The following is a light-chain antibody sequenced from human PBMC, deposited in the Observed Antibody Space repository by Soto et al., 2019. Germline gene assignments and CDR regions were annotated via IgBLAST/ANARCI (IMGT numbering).Light chain of an antibody. CDR2: EVS. J-gene: IGLJ2*01. V-gene: IGLV2-8*01. CDR1: SSDVGGYDY. Sequence: QSALTQPPSASGSPGQSVTISCTGSSSDVGGYDYVSWYQQHPGKAPKLMIYEVSKRPSGVPDRLSGSKSGNTASLTVSGHQAEYAAHYYCSSFGGSKTVVFGGGTKVTVL. CDR3: SSFGGSKTVV.